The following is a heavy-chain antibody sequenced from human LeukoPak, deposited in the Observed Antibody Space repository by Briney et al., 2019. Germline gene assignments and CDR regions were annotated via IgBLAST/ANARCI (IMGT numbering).Heavy chain of an antibody. J-gene: IGHJ6*03. CDR1: GGSINNYY. Sequence: SETLSLTCTVSGGSINNYYWSWIRQPPGKGLEWIGYIYYSGSTNYNPSLKSRITISIDTSKNQLSLKLSSVTAADTAVYYCARTAGAYYYMDVWGKGTTVTVSS. CDR3: ARTAGAYYYMDV. D-gene: IGHD6-19*01. CDR2: IYYSGST. V-gene: IGHV4-59*01.